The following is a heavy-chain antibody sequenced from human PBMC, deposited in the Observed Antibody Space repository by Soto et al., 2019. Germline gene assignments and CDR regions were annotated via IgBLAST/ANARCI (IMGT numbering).Heavy chain of an antibody. CDR1: GYTFTTYG. V-gene: IGHV1-18*01. J-gene: IGHJ5*02. CDR2: ISGYNGNT. D-gene: IGHD7-27*01. Sequence: QVQLVQSGAEVKKPGASVTVSCKASGYTFTTYGISWVRQAPGQGLEWMGWISGYNGNTNYVQKLQGRVTMITDTSTSTAYMELRSLKSDDTAMYFCARGDWGGGFDPWGQGTLVTVSS. CDR3: ARGDWGGGFDP.